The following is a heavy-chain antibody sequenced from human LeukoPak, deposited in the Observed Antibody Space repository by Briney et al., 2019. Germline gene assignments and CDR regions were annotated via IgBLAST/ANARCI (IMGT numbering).Heavy chain of an antibody. Sequence: ASVKVSCKASGYTFTGYYMHWVRQAPGQGLEWMGWINPNSGGTNYAQKFQGRVTMTRDTSISTAYMELSRLRSDDTVVYYCARETSRDGYNFDAFDIWGQGTMVTVSS. D-gene: IGHD5-24*01. V-gene: IGHV1-2*02. CDR2: INPNSGGT. J-gene: IGHJ3*02. CDR1: GYTFTGYY. CDR3: ARETSRDGYNFDAFDI.